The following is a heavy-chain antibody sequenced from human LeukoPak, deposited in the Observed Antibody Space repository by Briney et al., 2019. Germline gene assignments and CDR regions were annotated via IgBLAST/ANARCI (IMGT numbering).Heavy chain of an antibody. D-gene: IGHD4-23*01. CDR1: GFTFSSYA. V-gene: IGHV3-30-3*01. Sequence: GGSLRLSCAASGFTFSSYAMHWVRQAPGKELEWVAVISYDASNKYYTDSVKGRFTISRDNSKNMLYLQMDSLRVEDTAVYHCAREEYGGVYFDYWGQGTLVTVSS. J-gene: IGHJ4*02. CDR2: ISYDASNK. CDR3: AREEYGGVYFDY.